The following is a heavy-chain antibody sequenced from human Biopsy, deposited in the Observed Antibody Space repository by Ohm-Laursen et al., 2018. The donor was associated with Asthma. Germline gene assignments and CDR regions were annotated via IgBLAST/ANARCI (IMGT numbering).Heavy chain of an antibody. D-gene: IGHD4-17*01. J-gene: IGHJ6*02. V-gene: IGHV4-30-4*02. CDR2: VFWSVST. CDR1: GAYIGSRDHH. Sequence: PSDTLSLTCTVGGAYIGSRDHHWSWIRQSPGTGLEWIGFVFWSVSTHYNRSLERRLSISIDTTRNEFSITLRSVTAADTAVYFCARVASYGDLYFGIDVWGPGTTVSVS. CDR3: ARVASYGDLYFGIDV.